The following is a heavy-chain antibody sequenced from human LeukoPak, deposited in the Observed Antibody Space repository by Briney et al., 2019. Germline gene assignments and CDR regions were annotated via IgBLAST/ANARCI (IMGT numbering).Heavy chain of an antibody. V-gene: IGHV3-49*04. CDR1: GFTFGDYA. CDR2: IRGKAGGGTT. J-gene: IGHJ4*02. CDR3: ARSGYSSGWNY. Sequence: GGSLRLSCTASGFTFGDYAMGWVRQAPGKGLEWVGFIRGKAGGGTTEYAASVKGRFTISRDNAKNSLYLQMNSLRAEDTAVYYCARSGYSSGWNYWGQGTLVTVSS. D-gene: IGHD6-19*01.